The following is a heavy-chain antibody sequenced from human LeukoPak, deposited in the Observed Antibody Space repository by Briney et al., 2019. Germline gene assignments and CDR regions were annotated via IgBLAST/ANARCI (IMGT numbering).Heavy chain of an antibody. J-gene: IGHJ3*02. Sequence: SVKVSCKASGYTFTSYDISWVRQAPGQGLEWMGGIIPIFGTANYAQKFQGRVTITTDESTSTAYMELSSLRSEDTAVYYCARDGTRSALDIWGQGTMVTVSS. CDR1: GYTFTSYD. CDR3: ARDGTRSALDI. D-gene: IGHD1-7*01. CDR2: IIPIFGTA. V-gene: IGHV1-69*05.